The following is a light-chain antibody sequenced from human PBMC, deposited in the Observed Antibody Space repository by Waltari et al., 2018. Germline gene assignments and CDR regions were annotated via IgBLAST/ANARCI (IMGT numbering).Light chain of an antibody. J-gene: IGKJ5*01. V-gene: IGKV3-15*01. CDR1: QSIATN. CDR2: DAS. Sequence: EVVMTQSPATLSVSPGGRATLSCRASQSIATNLAWYQQRRGQAPKLLIFDASSRATSISGRFSGSGSGTECTLTISSLQSEDSAVYYCQQYTRWPPITFGQGTRLEIK. CDR3: QQYTRWPPIT.